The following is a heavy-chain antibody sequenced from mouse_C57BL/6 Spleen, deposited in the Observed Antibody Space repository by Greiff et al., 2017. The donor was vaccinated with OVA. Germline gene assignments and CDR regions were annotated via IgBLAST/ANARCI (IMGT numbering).Heavy chain of an antibody. D-gene: IGHD1-1*02. CDR1: GFTFSSYG. J-gene: IGHJ2*01. V-gene: IGHV5-6*01. CDR3: ARRGSYSSLDY. Sequence: EVQGVESGGDLVKPGGSLKLSCAASGFTFSSYGMSWVRQTPDKRLEWVATISSGGSYTYYPDSVKGRFTISRDNAKNTLYLQMSRLKSEDTAMYYCARRGSYSSLDYWGQGTTLTVSS. CDR2: ISSGGSYT.